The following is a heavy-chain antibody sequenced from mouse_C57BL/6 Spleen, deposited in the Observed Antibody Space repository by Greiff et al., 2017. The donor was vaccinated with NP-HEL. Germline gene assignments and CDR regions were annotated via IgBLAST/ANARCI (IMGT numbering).Heavy chain of an antibody. J-gene: IGHJ4*01. CDR2: ISSGSSTI. V-gene: IGHV5-17*01. CDR1: GFTFSDYG. D-gene: IGHD4-1*01. Sequence: EVMLVESGGGLVKPGGSLKLSCAASGFTFSDYGMHWVRQAPEKGLEWVAYISSGSSTIYYADTVKGRFTISRDNAKNTLFLQMTSLRSEDTAMYYCARWELGRGIPMDYWGQGTSVTVSS. CDR3: ARWELGRGIPMDY.